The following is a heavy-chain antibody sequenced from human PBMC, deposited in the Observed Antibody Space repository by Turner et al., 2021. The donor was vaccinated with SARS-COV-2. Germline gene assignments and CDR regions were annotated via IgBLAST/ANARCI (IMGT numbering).Heavy chain of an antibody. D-gene: IGHD2-21*01. V-gene: IGHV4-34*01. CDR3: ARVTIAFGGAPFDY. CDR2: INHSGST. J-gene: IGHJ4*02. Sequence: QMQLHQWGAGLLKPSETLSLTCAVYGGSFSGYYCSCIRQPPGKWLEWVGEINHSGSTYYNPSIKSRVTTSLDTSRNQFFLKWSSVTAAATAVYYGARVTIAFGGAPFDYWGQGTLVTVSS. CDR1: GGSFSGYY.